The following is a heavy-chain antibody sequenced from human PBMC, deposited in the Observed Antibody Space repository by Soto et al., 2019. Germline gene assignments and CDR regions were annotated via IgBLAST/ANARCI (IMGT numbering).Heavy chain of an antibody. CDR1: GFTFSSYG. Sequence: QVQLVESGGGVVQPGRSLRLSCAASGFTFSSYGMHWVRQAPGKGLEWVAAISYDGGNKYYADSVNGRFTISRDNSKNTLYLQMNSLRAEDTAVYYCTKGLWFGESPDYWGQGTLVTVSS. CDR3: TKGLWFGESPDY. J-gene: IGHJ4*02. D-gene: IGHD3-10*01. CDR2: ISYDGGNK. V-gene: IGHV3-30*18.